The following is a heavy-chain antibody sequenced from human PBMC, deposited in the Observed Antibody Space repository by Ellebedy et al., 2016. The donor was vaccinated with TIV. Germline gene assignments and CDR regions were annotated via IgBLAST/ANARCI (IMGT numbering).Heavy chain of an antibody. CDR3: VRDKSSGSTYGSHFDY. CDR1: GFTFSTYW. J-gene: IGHJ4*02. CDR2: IKHDGSEK. Sequence: GGSLRLXCAASGFTFSTYWLSWVRQAPGKGLEWVATIKHDGSEKYFVDSVKGRFTISRDNAKNSLCLQMNSLRAEDTAVYYCVRDKSSGSTYGSHFDYWGQGSLVTVSS. V-gene: IGHV3-7*01. D-gene: IGHD5-18*01.